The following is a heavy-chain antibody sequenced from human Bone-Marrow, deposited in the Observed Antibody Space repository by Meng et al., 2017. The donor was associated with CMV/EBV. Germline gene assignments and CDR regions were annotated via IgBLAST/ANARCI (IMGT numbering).Heavy chain of an antibody. V-gene: IGHV3-30*02. J-gene: IGHJ4*02. D-gene: IGHD2-15*01. CDR3: VRWVVDVGGLDY. CDR2: IRYDGSNK. CDR1: GFTFSSYG. Sequence: GGSLRLSCAASGFTFSSYGMHWVRQAPGKGLEWVAFIRYDGSNKYYADSVKGRFTISRDNSKNTLFLQMNSLRAEDTAVYYCVRWVVDVGGLDYWGQRGLVTVSS.